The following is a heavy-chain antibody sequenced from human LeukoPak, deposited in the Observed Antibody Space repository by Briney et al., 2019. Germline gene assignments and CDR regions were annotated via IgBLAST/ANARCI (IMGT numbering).Heavy chain of an antibody. CDR1: GYTFTSNY. Sequence: GASVKVSCKASGYTFTSNYMHWVRQAPGQGLEWMGMINPSSGSPRYAKTVQGRVTMTRDTSTSTVYMEMSSLRSEDTAVYYCARDRGRTMLVDHWGQGTLVTASS. D-gene: IGHD1-7*01. V-gene: IGHV1-46*01. J-gene: IGHJ5*02. CDR2: INPSSGSP. CDR3: ARDRGRTMLVDH.